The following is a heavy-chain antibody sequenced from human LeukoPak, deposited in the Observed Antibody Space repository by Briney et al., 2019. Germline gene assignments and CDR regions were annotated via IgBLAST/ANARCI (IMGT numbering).Heavy chain of an antibody. J-gene: IGHJ4*02. Sequence: PSETLSLTCTVSGYSISSGYYWGWVRQPPGKGLEWIGSIHHSGTTYYNPSLKSRVTISVDTSKNQFSLQLSSVTAADTAVYYCARGGGYPHWGQGTLVTVSS. D-gene: IGHD5-18*01. CDR1: GYSISSGYY. V-gene: IGHV4-38-2*02. CDR2: IHHSGTT. CDR3: ARGGGYPH.